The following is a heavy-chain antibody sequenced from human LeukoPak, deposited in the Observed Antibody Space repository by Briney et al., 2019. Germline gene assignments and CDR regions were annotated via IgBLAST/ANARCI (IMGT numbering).Heavy chain of an antibody. V-gene: IGHV3-30*02. CDR3: AKVGYCSSTSCYSASAFDY. CDR2: IWYDGSNK. CDR1: GFTFSSYG. D-gene: IGHD2-2*02. Sequence: TGGSLRLSCAASGFTFSSYGMHWVRQAPGKGLEWVAVIWYDGSNKYYADSVKGRFTISRDNSKNTLYLQMNSLRAEDTAVYYCAKVGYCSSTSCYSASAFDYWGQGTLVTVSS. J-gene: IGHJ4*02.